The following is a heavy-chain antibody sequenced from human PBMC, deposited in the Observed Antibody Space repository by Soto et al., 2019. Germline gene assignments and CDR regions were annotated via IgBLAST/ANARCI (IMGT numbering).Heavy chain of an antibody. CDR1: GDSISSGTYF. J-gene: IGHJ4*02. V-gene: IGHV4-39*01. CDR2: IFFRGNN. Sequence: SDTLSLTCKVSGDSISSGTYFWGWIRQPPGKGLEWIGTIFFRGNNYYNPSRKSRVTGSVETPKNQYSLKLASVTAAATAVYYCASRVVGNSWYFDYWGQGTLVTVSS. D-gene: IGHD6-13*01. CDR3: ASRVVGNSWYFDY.